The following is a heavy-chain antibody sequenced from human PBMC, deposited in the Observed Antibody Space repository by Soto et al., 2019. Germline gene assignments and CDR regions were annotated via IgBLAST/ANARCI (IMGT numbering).Heavy chain of an antibody. V-gene: IGHV1-69*13. D-gene: IGHD3-22*01. J-gene: IGHJ4*02. Sequence: ASVKVSCKASGGTFSSYAISWVRQAPGQGLEWMGGIIPIFGTANYAQKFQGRVTITADESTSTAYMELSSLRSEDTAVYYCARGVPYYYDSSGYYIDYWGQGTLVTVSS. CDR2: IIPIFGTA. CDR3: ARGVPYYYDSSGYYIDY. CDR1: GGTFSSYA.